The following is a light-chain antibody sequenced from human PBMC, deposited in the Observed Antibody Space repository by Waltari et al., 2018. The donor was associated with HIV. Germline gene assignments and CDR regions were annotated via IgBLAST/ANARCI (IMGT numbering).Light chain of an antibody. CDR1: QGIRNY. J-gene: IGKJ3*01. CDR3: QQHNTYPLT. Sequence: DILLTQSPSFLSASVGDRVTISCRANQGIRNYLAWYQQRPGRAPKLLIFSASILQDGVPARFSARGSGTQFILTINGLQPEDFATYFCQQHNTYPLTFGPGT. V-gene: IGKV1-9*01. CDR2: SAS.